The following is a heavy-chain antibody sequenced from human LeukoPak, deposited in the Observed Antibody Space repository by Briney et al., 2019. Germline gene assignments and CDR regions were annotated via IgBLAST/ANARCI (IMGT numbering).Heavy chain of an antibody. CDR3: ARVGDYGGNSAILDY. D-gene: IGHD4-23*01. V-gene: IGHV4-59*01. Sequence: PSETLSPTCTVSGGSISSYYWSWIRQPPGKGLEWIGYIYYSGSTNYNPSLKSRVTISVDTSKNQFSLKLSSVTAADTAVYYCARVGDYGGNSAILDYWGQGTLVTVSS. CDR1: GGSISSYY. CDR2: IYYSGST. J-gene: IGHJ4*02.